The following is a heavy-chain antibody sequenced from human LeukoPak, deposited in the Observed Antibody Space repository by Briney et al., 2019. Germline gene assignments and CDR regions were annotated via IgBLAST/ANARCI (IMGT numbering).Heavy chain of an antibody. Sequence: ASVKVSCKASGYTFTGYYMHWVRQAPGQGLEWMGWINPNSGGTNYAQKFQGRVTLTRDTSISTAYMELSRLTSDDTAVYYCVRTGAVAGNWFDPWGQGTLVTVSS. J-gene: IGHJ5*02. CDR1: GYTFTGYY. D-gene: IGHD6-19*01. V-gene: IGHV1-2*02. CDR2: INPNSGGT. CDR3: VRTGAVAGNWFDP.